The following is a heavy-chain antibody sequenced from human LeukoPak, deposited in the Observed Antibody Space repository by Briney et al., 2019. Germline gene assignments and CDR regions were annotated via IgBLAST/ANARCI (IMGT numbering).Heavy chain of an antibody. V-gene: IGHV3-21*01. CDR3: ARATTYDILTGYFDY. CDR2: ISSSSSYI. CDR1: GFTFSNYE. D-gene: IGHD3-9*01. J-gene: IGHJ4*02. Sequence: PGGSLRLSCAASGFTFSNYEMHWVRQAPGKGLEWVSSISSSSSYIYYAESVKGRFTMSRDNAKNSLYLQMNSLRAEDTAVYYCARATTYDILTGYFDYWGQGTLVTVSS.